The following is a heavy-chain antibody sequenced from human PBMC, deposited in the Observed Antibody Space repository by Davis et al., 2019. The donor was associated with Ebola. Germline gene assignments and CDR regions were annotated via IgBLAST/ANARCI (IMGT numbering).Heavy chain of an antibody. D-gene: IGHD1-26*01. J-gene: IGHJ5*02. Sequence: GGSLRLSCAASGFTFSSHAMHWVRQAPGKGLEWLAVMSYDGTNKYEADSVKGRFTISRHNSKNTLYLQMNSLRAEDTAVYYCARSGSGSYNWFDPWGQGTLVTVSS. CDR2: MSYDGTNK. CDR3: ARSGSGSYNWFDP. V-gene: IGHV3-30*14. CDR1: GFTFSSHA.